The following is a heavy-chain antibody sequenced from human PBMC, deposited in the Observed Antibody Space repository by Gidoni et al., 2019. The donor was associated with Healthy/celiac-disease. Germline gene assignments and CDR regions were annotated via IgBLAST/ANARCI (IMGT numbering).Heavy chain of an antibody. CDR2: IYPGDSDT. CDR3: ARRPGYYYDSGPSWFDP. V-gene: IGHV5-51*01. D-gene: IGHD3-22*01. J-gene: IGHJ5*02. Sequence: ELQLVQSGADVQKPGKPSKISCMGSGSSFTSYGIGCVLQMPGKGLEWMGIIYPGDSDTRYRPSYQGQVTISADKSISTSYLQWSSLKASDTAMYYCARRPGYYYDSGPSWFDPWGQGTLVTVSS. CDR1: GSSFTSYG.